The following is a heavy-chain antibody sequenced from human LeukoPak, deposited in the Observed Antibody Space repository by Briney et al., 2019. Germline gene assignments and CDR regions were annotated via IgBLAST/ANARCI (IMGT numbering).Heavy chain of an antibody. CDR2: IYPAISEI. CDR1: GYTFTNYW. J-gene: IGHJ4*02. Sequence: GESLKISCKASGYTFTNYWIAWVRQMPGKGLEWMGIIYPAISEIKYSPSLQGQVTISGDKSINTAYLQWSSLRASDTAIYYCARRYTTSSPDDYWGQGTLVTVSS. CDR3: ARRYTTSSPDDY. V-gene: IGHV5-51*01. D-gene: IGHD6-6*01.